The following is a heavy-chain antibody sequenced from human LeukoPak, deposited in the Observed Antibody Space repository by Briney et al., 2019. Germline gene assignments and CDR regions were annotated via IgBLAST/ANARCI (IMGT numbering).Heavy chain of an antibody. CDR1: GGSTSSGDYY. CDR3: ARVSYDFWSGYADY. CDR2: IYYSGST. J-gene: IGHJ4*02. D-gene: IGHD3-3*01. Sequence: SETLSLTCTVSGGSTSSGDYYWSWIRQPPGKGLEWIGYIYYSGSTYYNPSLKSRVTISVDTSKNQFSLKLSSVTAADTAVYYCARVSYDFWSGYADYWGQGTLVTVSS. V-gene: IGHV4-30-4*01.